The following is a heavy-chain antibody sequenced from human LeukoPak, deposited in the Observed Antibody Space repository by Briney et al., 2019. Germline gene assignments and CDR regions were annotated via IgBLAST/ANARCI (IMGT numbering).Heavy chain of an antibody. V-gene: IGHV3-23*01. CDR1: GFTFSSYA. CDR3: ARGSGSVVVPAAPPYNWFDP. CDR2: ISGSGGST. Sequence: GGSLRLSCAASGFTFSSYAMSWVRQAPGKGLEWVSAISGSGGSTYYADSVKGRFTISRDNSKNTLYLQMNSLRAEDTAVYYCARGSGSVVVPAAPPYNWFDPWGQGTLVTVSS. D-gene: IGHD2-2*01. J-gene: IGHJ5*02.